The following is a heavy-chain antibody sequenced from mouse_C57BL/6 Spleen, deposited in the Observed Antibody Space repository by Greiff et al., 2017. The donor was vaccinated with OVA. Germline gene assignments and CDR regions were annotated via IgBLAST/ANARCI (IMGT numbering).Heavy chain of an antibody. D-gene: IGHD2-3*01. CDR3: ADGYQGAMDY. J-gene: IGHJ4*01. V-gene: IGHV5-17*01. CDR1: GFTFSDYG. Sequence: EVKLMESGGGLVKPGGSLKLSCAASGFTFSDYGMHWVRQAPEKGLEWVAYISSGSSTIYYADTVKGRFTISRDNAKNTLFLQMTSLRSEDTAMYYCADGYQGAMDYWGQGTSVTVSS. CDR2: ISSGSSTI.